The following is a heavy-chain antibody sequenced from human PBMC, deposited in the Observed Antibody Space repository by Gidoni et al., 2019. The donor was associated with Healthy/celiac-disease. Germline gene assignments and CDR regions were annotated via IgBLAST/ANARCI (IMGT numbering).Heavy chain of an antibody. CDR2: ISLNSGSI. Sequence: EVQLVESGGGLVQPGRSLRLSCAASGFSFDDYAMHWGRQAPGKSLGCVSGISLNSGSIGYADSVKGRFTISRDNAKNSLYLQMNSLRAEDTALYFCAKDFFLSIGDPPSAFDYWGQGTLVTVSS. J-gene: IGHJ4*02. CDR3: AKDFFLSIGDPPSAFDY. V-gene: IGHV3-9*01. CDR1: GFSFDDYA. D-gene: IGHD3-16*02.